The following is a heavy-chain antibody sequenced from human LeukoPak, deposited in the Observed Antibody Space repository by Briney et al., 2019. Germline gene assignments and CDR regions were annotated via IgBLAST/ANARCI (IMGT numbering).Heavy chain of an antibody. CDR1: AVTFTSYA. CDR3: ARGADWQVLEYYYYYMDV. CDR2: IIPMFGTA. D-gene: IGHD3/OR15-3a*01. V-gene: IGHV1-69*06. Sequence: SVKVSCKAPAVTFTSYAISWVRQARGQGLEWMGGIIPMFGTAKYAQKFQGRLRITADKSTSTAYMELSGLRSDDTAVYYCARGADWQVLEYYYYYMDVWGSGTAVTVSS. J-gene: IGHJ6*03.